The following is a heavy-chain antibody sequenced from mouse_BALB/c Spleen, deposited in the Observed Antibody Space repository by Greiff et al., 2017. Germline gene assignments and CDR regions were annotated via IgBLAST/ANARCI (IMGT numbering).Heavy chain of an antibody. V-gene: IGHV2-9*02. CDR3: ARELGRGRAMDY. Sequence: VKLVESGPGLVAPSQSLSITCTVSGFSLTSYGVHWVRQPPGKGLEWLGVIWAGGSTNYNSALMSRLSISKDNSKSQVFLKMNSLQTDDTAMYYCARELGRGRAMDYWGQGTSVTVSS. CDR1: GFSLTSYG. J-gene: IGHJ4*01. D-gene: IGHD4-1*01. CDR2: IWAGGST.